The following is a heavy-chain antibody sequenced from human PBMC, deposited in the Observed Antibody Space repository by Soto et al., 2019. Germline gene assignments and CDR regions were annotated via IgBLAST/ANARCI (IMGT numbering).Heavy chain of an antibody. CDR1: GGTFSSYA. Sequence: QVQLVQSGAEVKKPGSSVKVSCKASGGTFSSYAISWVRQAPGQGLEWMGGIIPIFGTANYAPKFQGRVTITADESTRTAYMELSSLRSEDTAVYYCATSSCISTSCYENWFDPWGQGTLVTVSS. CDR3: ATSSCISTSCYENWFDP. CDR2: IIPIFGTA. J-gene: IGHJ5*02. V-gene: IGHV1-69*12. D-gene: IGHD2-2*01.